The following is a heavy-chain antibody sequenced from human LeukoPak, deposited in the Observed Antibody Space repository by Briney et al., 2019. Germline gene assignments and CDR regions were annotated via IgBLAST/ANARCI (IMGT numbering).Heavy chain of an antibody. J-gene: IGHJ4*02. Sequence: GGSLRLSCAASGFTFDNYAMHWVRQAPGKGLEWVSGISWNSGSIGYADSVKGRFTISRDNAKNSLYLQMNRLRAEDTALYYCAKDFIPRIAVAGPPDYWGQGTLVTVSS. CDR3: AKDFIPRIAVAGPPDY. CDR1: GFTFDNYA. V-gene: IGHV3-9*01. D-gene: IGHD6-19*01. CDR2: ISWNSGSI.